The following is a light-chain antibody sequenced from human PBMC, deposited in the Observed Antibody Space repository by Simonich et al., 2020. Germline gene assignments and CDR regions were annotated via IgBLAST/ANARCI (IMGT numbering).Light chain of an antibody. J-gene: IGKJ3*01. Sequence: AIQLTQSPSSLSASVGDRVTITCRASQSISSALAWYQQKPGKAPKLLIYDASSVESGVPSRFSGSGSGTDFTLTISSLQPEDFATYYCQQFNSYPRTFGPGTKVDIK. V-gene: IGKV1-13*02. CDR1: QSISSA. CDR2: DAS. CDR3: QQFNSYPRT.